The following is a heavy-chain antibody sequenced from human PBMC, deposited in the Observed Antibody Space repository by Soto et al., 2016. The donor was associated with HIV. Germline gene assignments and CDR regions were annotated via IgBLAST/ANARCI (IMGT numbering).Heavy chain of an antibody. D-gene: IGHD2-15*01. V-gene: IGHV3-53*02. CDR3: ARASCSGGSCLNPIDY. Sequence: EVQLVETGGGLIQPGGSLRLSCAASGFTVSSNYMSWVRQAPGKGLEWVSVIYSGGSTYYADSVKGRFTISRDNSKNTLYLQMNSLRAEDTAVYYCARASCSGGSCLNPIDYWGQGTLVTVSS. CDR1: GFTVSSNY. CDR2: IYSGGST. J-gene: IGHJ4*02.